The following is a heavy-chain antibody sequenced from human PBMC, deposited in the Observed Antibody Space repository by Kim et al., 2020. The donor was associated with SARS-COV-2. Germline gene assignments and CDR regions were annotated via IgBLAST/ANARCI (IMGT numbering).Heavy chain of an antibody. V-gene: IGHV3-30*18. J-gene: IGHJ3*02. CDR3: AKGYLDAFDI. CDR2: ISYDGSNK. D-gene: IGHD5-18*01. CDR1: GFTFSSYG. Sequence: GGSLRLSCAASGFTFSSYGMHWVRQAPGKGLEWVAVISYDGSNKYYADSVKGRFTISRDNSKNTLYLQMNSLRAEDTAVYYCAKGYLDAFDIWGQGTMVTVSS.